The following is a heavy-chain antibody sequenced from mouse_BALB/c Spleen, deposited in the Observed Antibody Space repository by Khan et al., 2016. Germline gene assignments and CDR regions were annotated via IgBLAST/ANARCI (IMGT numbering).Heavy chain of an antibody. CDR2: IDPANGNT. CDR3: ASSPSASDVGFAY. Sequence: VQLKESGAELVKPGASVKLSCTASGFNIKDTYMHWVKQRPEQGLEWMGRIDPANGNTKYDQKFQGKATITADTSSNTAYMQLSSLTSEDTAASSCASSPSASDVGFAYWGQGTPVTVSA. D-gene: IGHD6-1*01. J-gene: IGHJ3*01. CDR1: GFNIKDTY. V-gene: IGHV14-3*02.